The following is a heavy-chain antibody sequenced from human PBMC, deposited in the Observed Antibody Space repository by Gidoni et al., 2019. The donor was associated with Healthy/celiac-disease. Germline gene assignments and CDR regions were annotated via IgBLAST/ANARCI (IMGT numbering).Heavy chain of an antibody. J-gene: IGHJ4*02. V-gene: IGHV3-7*03. Sequence: EVQLVESGGGLVQPGGSLRLSCPASGFTFSSYWMSWVRQAPGKGLEWVANIKQDGSEKYYVDSVKGRFTISRDNAKNSLYLQMNSLSSEDTAVYYCARLGWSSSWYFGNYFDYWGQGTLVTVSS. CDR3: ARLGWSSSWYFGNYFDY. D-gene: IGHD6-13*01. CDR2: IKQDGSEK. CDR1: GFTFSSYW.